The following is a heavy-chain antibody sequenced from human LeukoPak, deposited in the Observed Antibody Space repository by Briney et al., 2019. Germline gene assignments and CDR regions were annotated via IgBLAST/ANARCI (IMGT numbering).Heavy chain of an antibody. J-gene: IGHJ4*02. CDR1: GFTFSDHY. Sequence: GGSLRLSCAASGFTFSDHYMDWVRQAPGKGLEWVGRTRNKANRYTTEYSASVKGRFTVSRDDSKNSLYLQMDSLKTEDTALYYCARGTSRGTLATDYFDYWGQGTLVTVSS. CDR2: TRNKANRYTT. V-gene: IGHV3-72*01. D-gene: IGHD5-12*01. CDR3: ARGTSRGTLATDYFDY.